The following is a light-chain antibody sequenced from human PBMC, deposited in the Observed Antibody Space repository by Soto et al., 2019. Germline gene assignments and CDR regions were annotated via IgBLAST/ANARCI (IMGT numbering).Light chain of an antibody. CDR1: QSVTSH. CDR3: QQSYSPPYA. CDR2: GAS. V-gene: IGKV3-15*01. J-gene: IGKJ2*01. Sequence: IVMTQSPATLSVSPGERATLSCRASQSVTSHLSWYHQKPGQAPRLLIYGASTRATGIPPRFSGSGAGTEFTLTISSLQSEDFATYYCQQSYSPPYAFGEGTKLEIK.